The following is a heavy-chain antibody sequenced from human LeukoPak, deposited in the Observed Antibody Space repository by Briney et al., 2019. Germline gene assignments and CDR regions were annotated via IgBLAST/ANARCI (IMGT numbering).Heavy chain of an antibody. CDR3: ARDRSNFDWLLDAFDI. V-gene: IGHV1-24*01. CDR1: GYTLTELS. Sequence: ASVKVSCKVSGYTLTELSMHWVRQAPGKGLEWMGGFDPEDGETIYAQKFQGRVTMTEDTSTDTAYMELSSLRSDDTAVYYCARDRSNFDWLLDAFDIWGQGTMVTVSS. CDR2: FDPEDGET. J-gene: IGHJ3*02. D-gene: IGHD3-9*01.